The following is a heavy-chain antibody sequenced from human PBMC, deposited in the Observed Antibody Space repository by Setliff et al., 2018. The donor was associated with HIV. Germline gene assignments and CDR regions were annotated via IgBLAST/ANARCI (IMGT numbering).Heavy chain of an antibody. CDR3: ARGGSGYYDFWSGSSAFEY. J-gene: IGHJ4*02. CDR1: GYTFTGYY. V-gene: IGHV1-46*01. Sequence: ASVKVSCKASGYTFTGYYVHWVRQAPGQGLEWMGIINPSGASRSFAQKFQGRVTMTGDTSTNTVYMELSNLRSEDTAVFYCARGGSGYYDFWSGSSAFEYWGQGTLVTVSS. CDR2: INPSGASR. D-gene: IGHD3-3*01.